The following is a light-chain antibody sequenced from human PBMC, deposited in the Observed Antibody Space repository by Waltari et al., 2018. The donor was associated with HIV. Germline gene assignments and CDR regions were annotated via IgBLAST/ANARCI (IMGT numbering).Light chain of an antibody. V-gene: IGLV3-21*04. CDR3: QVWDSSSDRV. CDR2: DDS. J-gene: IGLJ3*02. CDR1: NIGSKS. Sequence: SYVLTQPPSVSVAPGKTARITCGGNNIGSKSVHWYPQKPGQAPVLVIYDDSDRPSGMPERFSGSNAGNTATLTISRVEAGDEADYYCQVWDSSSDRVFGGGTKLTVL.